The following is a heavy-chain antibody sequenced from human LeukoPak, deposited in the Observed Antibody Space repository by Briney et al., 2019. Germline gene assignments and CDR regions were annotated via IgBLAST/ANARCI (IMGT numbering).Heavy chain of an antibody. V-gene: IGHV3-7*01. CDR2: IKQDGSEK. J-gene: IGHJ5*02. CDR3: ARASIVGATSWFDP. CDR1: GFTFSSYW. D-gene: IGHD1-26*01. Sequence: GGSLRLSCAASGFTFSSYWMGWVRQAPGKGLEWVANIKQDGSEKYYVDSVKGRFTISRDNAKNSLYLQMNSLRAEDTAVYYCARASIVGATSWFDPWGQGTLVTVSS.